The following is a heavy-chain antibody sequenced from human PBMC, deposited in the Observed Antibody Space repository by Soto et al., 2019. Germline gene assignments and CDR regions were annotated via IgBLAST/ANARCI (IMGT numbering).Heavy chain of an antibody. CDR3: ARDGSSWSMDY. Sequence: GGSLRLSCAASGFTFSSYAMHWVRQAPGKGLEWVAVISYDGSNKYYADSVKGRFTISRDNSKNTLYLQMNSLRAEDTAVYYYARDGSSWSMDYWGQGTLVTVSS. V-gene: IGHV3-30-3*01. CDR2: ISYDGSNK. D-gene: IGHD6-13*01. J-gene: IGHJ4*02. CDR1: GFTFSSYA.